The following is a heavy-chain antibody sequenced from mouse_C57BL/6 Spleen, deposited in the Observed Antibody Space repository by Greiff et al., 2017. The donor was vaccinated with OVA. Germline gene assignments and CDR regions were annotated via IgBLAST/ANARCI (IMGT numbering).Heavy chain of an antibody. J-gene: IGHJ4*01. Sequence: EVQLQQSGTVLARPGASVKMSCKTSGYTFTSYWMHWVKQRPGQGLEWIGAIYPGNSDTSYNQKFKGKAKLTAVTSASTAYMELSSLTNEDSAVYYCTRGGYYGNYGGYAMDYWGQGASVTVSS. CDR1: GYTFTSYW. CDR3: TRGGYYGNYGGYAMDY. V-gene: IGHV1-5*01. D-gene: IGHD2-1*01. CDR2: IYPGNSDT.